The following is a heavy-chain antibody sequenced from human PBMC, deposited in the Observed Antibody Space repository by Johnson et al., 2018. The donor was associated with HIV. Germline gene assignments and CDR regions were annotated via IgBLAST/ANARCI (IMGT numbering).Heavy chain of an antibody. J-gene: IGHJ3*02. V-gene: IGHV3-15*01. CDR2: VKSKTDGGTI. CDR3: TTMSGWWFGDIHVLGDGFDI. Sequence: VQLVESGGGSVKSGGSLRVSCAASGFTFSNAWMSWVRQAPGKGLEWVGRVKSKTDGGTIDYAAAVKGRFIISRDDSKNTLYLQMNGLKTEDTAMYYCTTMSGWWFGDIHVLGDGFDILGQGTMVTVSS. CDR1: GFTFSNAW. D-gene: IGHD3-10*01.